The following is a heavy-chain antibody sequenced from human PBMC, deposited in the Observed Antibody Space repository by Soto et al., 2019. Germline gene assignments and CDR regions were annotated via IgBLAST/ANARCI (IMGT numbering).Heavy chain of an antibody. CDR3: ARRRGVVKEGYYYYYYGMDV. CDR1: GYTLTSYG. D-gene: IGHD2-15*01. Sequence: ASVKVSCKASGYTLTSYGISWVRQAPGQGLEWMGWISAYNGNTNYAQKLQGRVTMTTDTSTSTAYMELRSLRSDDTAVYYCARRRGVVKEGYYYYYYGMDVWGQGTTVTVSS. J-gene: IGHJ6*02. V-gene: IGHV1-18*04. CDR2: ISAYNGNT.